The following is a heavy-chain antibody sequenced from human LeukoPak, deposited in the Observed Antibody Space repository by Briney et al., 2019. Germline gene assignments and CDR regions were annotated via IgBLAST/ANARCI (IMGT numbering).Heavy chain of an antibody. Sequence: SETLSLTCTVSGGSISSYYWSWIRQPPGKGLEWIGYIYYSGSTNYNPSLKSRVTISVDTSKNQFSLKLSSVTAADTAVYYCARNKRLGWERADTTFDYWGQGALVTVSS. CDR2: IYYSGST. CDR1: GGSISSYY. D-gene: IGHD1-1*01. CDR3: ARNKRLGWERADTTFDY. V-gene: IGHV4-59*01. J-gene: IGHJ4*02.